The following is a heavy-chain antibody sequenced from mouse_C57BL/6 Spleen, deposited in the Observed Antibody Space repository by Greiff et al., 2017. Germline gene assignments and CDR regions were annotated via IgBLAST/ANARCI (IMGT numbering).Heavy chain of an antibody. V-gene: IGHV1-18*01. D-gene: IGHD1-1*01. Sequence: EVHLVESGPELVKPGASVKIPCKASGYTFTDYNMDWVKQSHGKSLEWIGDINPNNGGTIYNQKFKGKATLTVDKSSSTAYMALRSLTSEDTAVYYCARANYGSSYGGYFDVWGTGTTVTVSS. CDR1: GYTFTDYN. CDR3: ARANYGSSYGGYFDV. CDR2: INPNNGGT. J-gene: IGHJ1*03.